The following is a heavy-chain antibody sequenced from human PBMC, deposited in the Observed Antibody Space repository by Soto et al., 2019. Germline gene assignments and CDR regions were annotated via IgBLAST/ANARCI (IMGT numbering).Heavy chain of an antibody. CDR2: IYHSGST. CDR1: GDSISRGGYY. J-gene: IGHJ5*02. CDR3: ARDGAGAYGLGWFDP. D-gene: IGHD2-21*01. V-gene: IGHV4-31*03. Sequence: QVQLQESGPGLVKPSQTLSLTCTVSGDSISRGGYYWNWLRQHPRKGLEWIGYIYHSGSTIYNPSLKSRVPLSGATSKNRLSLELSKVTAADTAVYYCARDGAGAYGLGWFDPWGQGILVTVSS.